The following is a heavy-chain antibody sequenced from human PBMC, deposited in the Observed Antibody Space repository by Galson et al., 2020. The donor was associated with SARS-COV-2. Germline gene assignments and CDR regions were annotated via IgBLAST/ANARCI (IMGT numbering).Heavy chain of an antibody. Sequence: QLGESLKISCAASGFTFSGSAMHWVRQASGKGLEWVGRIRSKANSYATAYAASVKGRFTISRDDSKNTAYLQMNSLKTEDTAVYYCTRLDIWGQGTMVTVSS. CDR2: IRSKANSYAT. V-gene: IGHV3-73*01. J-gene: IGHJ3*02. CDR1: GFTFSGSA. CDR3: TRLDI.